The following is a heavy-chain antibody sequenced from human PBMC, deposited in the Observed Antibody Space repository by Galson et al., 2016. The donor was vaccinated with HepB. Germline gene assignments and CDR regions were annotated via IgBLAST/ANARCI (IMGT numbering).Heavy chain of an antibody. CDR3: MKGGQWLTDY. J-gene: IGHJ4*02. Sequence: SLRLSCAASGFTFVDYTMHWVRLVPGKGLEWVSLINWHDSTTHYADSVKGRFTSSRDNSKDSLYLQMNALKHEDPALYYCMKGGQWLTDYWGQGTLVTVSS. CDR1: GFTFVDYT. D-gene: IGHD6-19*01. CDR2: INWHDSTT. V-gene: IGHV3-43*01.